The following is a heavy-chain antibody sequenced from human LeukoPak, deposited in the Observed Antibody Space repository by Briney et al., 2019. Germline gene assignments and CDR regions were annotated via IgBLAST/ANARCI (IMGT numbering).Heavy chain of an antibody. V-gene: IGHV1-3*01. CDR3: ARARWTSTVTTYYLDF. Sequence: ASVKVSCKASGYIFTDYAIQWVRQAPGQGLGWMGWINACNGKTKYSKKFQGRVTITRHTSARTAYMELSGLRSDDTAVYYCARARWTSTVTTYYLDFWGQGTLVTVSS. CDR2: INACNGKT. J-gene: IGHJ4*02. CDR1: GYIFTDYA. D-gene: IGHD4-17*01.